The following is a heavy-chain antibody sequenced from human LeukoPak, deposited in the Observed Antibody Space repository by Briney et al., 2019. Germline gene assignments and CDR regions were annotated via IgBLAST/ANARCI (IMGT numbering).Heavy chain of an antibody. J-gene: IGHJ4*02. Sequence: GGSLRLPCAASGFTFSNAWMSWVRQAPGKGLAWVGRIKSKTDGGTTDYAAPVKGRFTISRDDSKNTLYLQMNSLKTEDTAVYYCTTDIVVVTADDYWGQGTLVTVSS. CDR3: TTDIVVVTADDY. D-gene: IGHD2-21*02. CDR2: IKSKTDGGTT. CDR1: GFTFSNAW. V-gene: IGHV3-15*01.